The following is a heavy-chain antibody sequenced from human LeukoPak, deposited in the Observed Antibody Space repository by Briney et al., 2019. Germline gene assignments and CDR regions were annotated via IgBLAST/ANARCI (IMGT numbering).Heavy chain of an antibody. D-gene: IGHD3-22*01. V-gene: IGHV3-30*02. Sequence: GGSLRLSCAASGFTFSSYGMHWVRQAPGKGLEWVAFIRCDGSNKYYADSVKGRFTISRDNSKNTLYLQMNSLRAEDTAAYYCAKDGRYYYDSSGYFDYWGQGTLVTVSS. CDR3: AKDGRYYYDSSGYFDY. CDR2: IRCDGSNK. J-gene: IGHJ4*02. CDR1: GFTFSSYG.